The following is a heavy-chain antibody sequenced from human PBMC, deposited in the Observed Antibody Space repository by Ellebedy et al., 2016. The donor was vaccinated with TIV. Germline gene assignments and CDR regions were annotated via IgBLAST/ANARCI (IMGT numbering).Heavy chain of an antibody. D-gene: IGHD3-9*01. Sequence: GESLKISCAASGFTFSSYSMNWVRQAPGRGLEWVSTISSSSSYIYYADSVKGRFTISRDNVKNSLYLEMKSLRVEDTAVYYCAREQSPYYEILTGSFDYWGQGALVTVSS. CDR3: AREQSPYYEILTGSFDY. V-gene: IGHV3-21*01. CDR1: GFTFSSYS. J-gene: IGHJ4*02. CDR2: ISSSSSYI.